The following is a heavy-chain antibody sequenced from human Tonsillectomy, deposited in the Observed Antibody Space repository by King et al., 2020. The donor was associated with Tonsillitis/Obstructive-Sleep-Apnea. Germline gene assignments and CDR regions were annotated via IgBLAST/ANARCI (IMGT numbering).Heavy chain of an antibody. D-gene: IGHD6-19*01. CDR3: AKGKDNSGWYYYGMDV. CDR2: ISGSGGGT. J-gene: IGHJ6*02. V-gene: IGHV3-23*04. CDR1: GFIFSSYA. Sequence: VQLVESGGGLVQPGGSLRLSCAASGFIFSSYAMNWVRQAPGKGLEWVSAISGSGGGTYSANSVRGRFTISRDNSKNTLHLHMNRLTVEDTAVYYCAKGKDNSGWYYYGMDVWGQGTTVTVSS.